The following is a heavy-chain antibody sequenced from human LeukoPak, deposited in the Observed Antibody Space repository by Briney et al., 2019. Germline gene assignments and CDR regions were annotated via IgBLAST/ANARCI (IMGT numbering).Heavy chain of an antibody. D-gene: IGHD3-10*01. V-gene: IGHV3-53*01. CDR3: ARENMVRDAFDI. CDR1: GFTVSSNY. CDR2: IYSGGST. J-gene: IGHJ3*02. Sequence: GGSLRLSCAASGFTVSSNYMSWVRQAPGKGLEWVSVIYSGGSTYYADSVKGRFTISRDNSKNTLYLQMSSLRAEDTAVYYCARENMVRDAFDIWGQGTMVTVSS.